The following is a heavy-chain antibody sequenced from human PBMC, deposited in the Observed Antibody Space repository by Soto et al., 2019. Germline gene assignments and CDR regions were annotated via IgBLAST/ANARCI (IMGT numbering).Heavy chain of an antibody. D-gene: IGHD3-3*01. Sequence: QVQLQESGPGLVKPSQTLSLTCTVSGGSFSSGDYYWSWIRQPPGKGLEWIGYIYHSGSTSYNPSLKSRLTISRDTSKKQFSLNLFSVTAADTAVYYCARGSEDWLLYPVFDYWGQGTLVTVSS. V-gene: IGHV4-30-4*01. CDR3: ARGSEDWLLYPVFDY. J-gene: IGHJ4*02. CDR2: IYHSGST. CDR1: GGSFSSGDYY.